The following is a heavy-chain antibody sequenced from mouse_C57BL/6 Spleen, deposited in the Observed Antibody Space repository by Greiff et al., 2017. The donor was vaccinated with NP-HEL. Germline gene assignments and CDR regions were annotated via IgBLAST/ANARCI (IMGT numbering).Heavy chain of an antibody. V-gene: IGHV1-59*01. CDR2: IDPSDSYT. Sequence: QVQLQQPGAELVRPGTSVKLSCKASGYTFTSYWMHWVKQRPGQGLEWIGVIDPSDSYTNYNQKFKGKATLTVDTSSSTAYMQLSSLTSEDSAVYYCASLGNYVGDYAMDYWGQGTSVTVSS. CDR3: ASLGNYVGDYAMDY. D-gene: IGHD2-1*01. J-gene: IGHJ4*01. CDR1: GYTFTSYW.